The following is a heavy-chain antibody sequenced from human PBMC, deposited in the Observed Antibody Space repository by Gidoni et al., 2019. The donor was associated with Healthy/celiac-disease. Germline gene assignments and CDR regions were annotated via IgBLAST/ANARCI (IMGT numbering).Heavy chain of an antibody. CDR1: GFTFSSYA. J-gene: IGHJ6*02. CDR3: AKAYDSSGYYLLSGMDV. V-gene: IGHV3-23*01. Sequence: EVQLLASGGGLVQPGGSLSLSCAASGFTFSSYAMSWVRQAPGKGLEWVSAISGSGGSTYYADSVKGRFTISRDNSKNTLYLQMNSLRAEDTAVYYCAKAYDSSGYYLLSGMDVWGQGTTVTVSS. CDR2: ISGSGGST. D-gene: IGHD3-22*01.